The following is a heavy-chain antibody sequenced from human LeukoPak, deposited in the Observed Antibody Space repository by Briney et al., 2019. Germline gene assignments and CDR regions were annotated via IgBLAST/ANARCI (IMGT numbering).Heavy chain of an antibody. CDR3: ELLSRLGYSSSWYGPGV. V-gene: IGHV1-46*01. CDR2: INPSGGST. CDR1: GYTFTSYY. D-gene: IGHD6-13*01. Sequence: GASVKVSCKASGYTFTSYYMHWVRQAPGQGLEWMGIINPSGGSTSYAQKFQGRVTMTRDTSTSTVYMELSSLRSEDTAVYYCELLSRLGYSSSWYGPGVWGQGTTVTVSS. J-gene: IGHJ6*02.